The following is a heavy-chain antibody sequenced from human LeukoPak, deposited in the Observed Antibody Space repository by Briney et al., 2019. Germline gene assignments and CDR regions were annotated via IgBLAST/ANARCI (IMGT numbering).Heavy chain of an antibody. D-gene: IGHD1-26*01. CDR3: ARVYSGSYCADY. V-gene: IGHV3-21*01. CDR1: GFTFSSYS. J-gene: IGHJ4*02. CDR2: ISSSSTYI. Sequence: GSLRLSCAASGFTFSSYSMNWVRQAPGKGLEWVASISSSSTYIYYADSVKGRFTVSRDNAKNSLYLQMNSLRAEDMAVYYCARVYSGSYCADYWGQETLVTVSS.